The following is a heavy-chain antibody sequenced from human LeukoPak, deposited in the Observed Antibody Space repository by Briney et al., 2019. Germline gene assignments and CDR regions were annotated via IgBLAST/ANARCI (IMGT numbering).Heavy chain of an antibody. V-gene: IGHV1-18*01. J-gene: IGHJ4*02. D-gene: IGHD2-21*01. CDR1: GYTFTNYG. Sequence: ASVKVSCKASGYTFTNYGITWVRQAPGQGLEWMGWISARNGNTNFSQRLQGRVTMTTETSTSTAYMELRGLTSDDTAVYYCARDHALWSNCFDYWGQGTLVTVSS. CDR2: ISARNGNT. CDR3: ARDHALWSNCFDY.